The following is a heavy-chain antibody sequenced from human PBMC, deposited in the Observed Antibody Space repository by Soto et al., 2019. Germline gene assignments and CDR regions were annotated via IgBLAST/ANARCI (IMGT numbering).Heavy chain of an antibody. CDR1: GGSISRSSYY. Sequence: SETLSPTCNVSGGSISRSSYYWGWIRQPPGKGLEWIGSMYYSGSTYYNPSLKSRVTISIDTPKNQLSLKLTSVTAADTAVYYCSRRAPEGFDPWGQGTLVTVSS. V-gene: IGHV4-39*01. CDR2: MYYSGST. CDR3: SRRAPEGFDP. J-gene: IGHJ5*02.